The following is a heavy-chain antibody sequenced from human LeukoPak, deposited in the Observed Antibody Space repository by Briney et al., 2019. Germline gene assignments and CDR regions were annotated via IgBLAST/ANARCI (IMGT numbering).Heavy chain of an antibody. V-gene: IGHV1-18*01. Sequence: ASVKVSCKASGYTFTSYGISWVRQAPGQGLEWMGWISAYNGNTNYAQKVQGRVTMTTDTSTSTAYMELGSLRSDDTAVYYCAREETHHVYYGMDVWGQGTMVTVSS. CDR3: AREETHHVYYGMDV. J-gene: IGHJ6*02. CDR1: GYTFTSYG. CDR2: ISAYNGNT. D-gene: IGHD1-14*01.